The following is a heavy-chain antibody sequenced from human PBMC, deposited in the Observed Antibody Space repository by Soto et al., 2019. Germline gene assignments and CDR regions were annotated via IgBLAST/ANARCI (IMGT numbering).Heavy chain of an antibody. J-gene: IGHJ4*02. CDR3: AKDLFDLAESRTDPFDY. D-gene: IGHD2-21*01. Sequence: GGSLRLSCAASGFTFSSYGMHWVRQAPGKGLEWVAVISYDGSNKYYADSVKGRFTISRDNSKNTLYLQMNSLRAEDTAVYYCAKDLFDLAESRTDPFDYWGQGTLVTVSS. CDR1: GFTFSSYG. CDR2: ISYDGSNK. V-gene: IGHV3-30*18.